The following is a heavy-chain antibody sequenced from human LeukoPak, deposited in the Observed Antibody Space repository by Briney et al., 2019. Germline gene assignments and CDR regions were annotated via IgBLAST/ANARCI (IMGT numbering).Heavy chain of an antibody. D-gene: IGHD6-19*01. Sequence: GGSLRLSCAASGFSFSSYEMNWVRQAPGKGLDWVSYISGSGSTIYYADSVKGRFTISRDNAKNSLHLQMNSLRAEDTAVYYCARDLNGWYGRVDNWGQGTLVTVSS. CDR1: GFSFSSYE. J-gene: IGHJ4*02. CDR3: ARDLNGWYGRVDN. V-gene: IGHV3-48*03. CDR2: ISGSGSTI.